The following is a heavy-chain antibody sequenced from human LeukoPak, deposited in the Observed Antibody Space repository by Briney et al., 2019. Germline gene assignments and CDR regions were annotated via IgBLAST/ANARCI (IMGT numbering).Heavy chain of an antibody. CDR1: GFTFSIYA. D-gene: IGHD3-10*01. CDR2: ISYDGSNK. V-gene: IGHV3-30*04. Sequence: GRSLRLSCAASGFTFSIYALHWVRQAPGKGLEWVAGISYDGSNKYYGDSVKGRFTISRDNSKNTLYLQMNSLRAEDTAVYYCAKEGSNYGSGSYHYYYYMDVWGKGTTVTISS. CDR3: AKEGSNYGSGSYHYYYYMDV. J-gene: IGHJ6*03.